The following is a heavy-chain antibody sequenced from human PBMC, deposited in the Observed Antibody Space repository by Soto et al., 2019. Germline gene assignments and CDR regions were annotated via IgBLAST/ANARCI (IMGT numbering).Heavy chain of an antibody. CDR2: ITGGSSST. D-gene: IGHD1-26*01. CDR3: ARGRKVGITGYYFDY. V-gene: IGHV3-11*06. Sequence: GGSLRLSCAASGFTFSEYYMSWIRQAPGKGLEWVSYITGGSSSTNYPDSVKGRFSISRDNAQNSLYLQMNSLRAEDTAVYFCARGRKVGITGYYFDYWGQGTLVTVSS. CDR1: GFTFSEYY. J-gene: IGHJ4*02.